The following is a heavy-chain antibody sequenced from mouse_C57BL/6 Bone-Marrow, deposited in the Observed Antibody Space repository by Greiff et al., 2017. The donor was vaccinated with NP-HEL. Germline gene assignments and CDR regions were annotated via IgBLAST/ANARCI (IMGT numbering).Heavy chain of an antibody. J-gene: IGHJ2*01. V-gene: IGHV5-9-1*02. Sequence: EVMLVESGEGLVKPGGSLKLSCAASGFTFSSYAMSWVRQTPEKRLEWVAYISSGGDYIYYADTVKGRFTISRDNARNTLYLQMSSLKSEDTARYYCTRGPWDFDYWGQGTTLTVSS. CDR1: GFTFSSYA. CDR3: TRGPWDFDY. CDR2: ISSGGDYI. D-gene: IGHD4-1*01.